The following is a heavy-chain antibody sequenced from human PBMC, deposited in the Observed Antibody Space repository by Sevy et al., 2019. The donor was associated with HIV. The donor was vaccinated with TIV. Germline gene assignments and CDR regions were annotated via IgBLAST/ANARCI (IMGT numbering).Heavy chain of an antibody. CDR1: GFTFSDYY. J-gene: IGHJ6*02. V-gene: IGHV3-11*06. CDR2: ISSGTTYT. Sequence: GGSLRLSCAASGFTFSDYYMSWIRQAPGKGLEWISFISSGTTYTKYADSVRGRFTISRDNSKNSLFLQMNSLRAEDTAVYYCARAEPLGYCSSTSCPVPYYYYYGMDVWGQGTTVTVSS. CDR3: ARAEPLGYCSSTSCPVPYYYYYGMDV. D-gene: IGHD2-2*01.